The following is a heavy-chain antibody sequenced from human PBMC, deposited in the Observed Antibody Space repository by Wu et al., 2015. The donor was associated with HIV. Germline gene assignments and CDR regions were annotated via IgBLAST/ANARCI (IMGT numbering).Heavy chain of an antibody. CDR3: ARDRYSGSYLGTSYNWFDP. J-gene: IGHJ5*02. CDR1: GYTFTGYY. Sequence: QVQLVQSGAEVKKPGASVKVSCKASGYTFTGYYMHWVRQAPGQGLEWMGWINPNSGGTNYAQKFQGRVTMTRDTSISTAYMELSRLRSDDTAVYYCARDRYSGSYLGTSYNWFDPWGQGTLVTVSS. D-gene: IGHD1-26*01. CDR2: INPNSGGT. V-gene: IGHV1-2*02.